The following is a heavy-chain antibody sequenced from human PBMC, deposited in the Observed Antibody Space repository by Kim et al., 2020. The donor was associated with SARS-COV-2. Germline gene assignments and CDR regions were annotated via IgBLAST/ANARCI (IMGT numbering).Heavy chain of an antibody. CDR3: ARGRSGSRAFRIAADHPFDY. D-gene: IGHD6-13*01. CDR1: GGSFSGYY. CDR2: INHSGST. Sequence: SETLSLTCAVYGGSFSGYYWSWIRQPPGKGLEWIGEINHSGSTNYNPSLKSRVTISVDTSKNQFSLKLSSVTAADTAVYYCARGRSGSRAFRIAADHPFDYWGQGTLVTVSS. J-gene: IGHJ4*02. V-gene: IGHV4-34*01.